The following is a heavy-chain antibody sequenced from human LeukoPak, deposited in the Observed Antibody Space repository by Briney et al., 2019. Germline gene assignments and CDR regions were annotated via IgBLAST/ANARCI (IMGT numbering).Heavy chain of an antibody. V-gene: IGHV4-39*01. CDR2: IYYSGST. CDR1: GGSISSNSYY. D-gene: IGHD1-26*01. CDR3: ARRELTPVVFDY. J-gene: IGHJ4*02. Sequence: TSETLSLTCAVSGGSISSNSYYWGWIRQPPGKGLEWIGSIYYSGSTYYNPSLKSRVTISVDTSKNQFSLKLSSVTAADTAVYYCARRELTPVVFDYWGQGTLVTVSS.